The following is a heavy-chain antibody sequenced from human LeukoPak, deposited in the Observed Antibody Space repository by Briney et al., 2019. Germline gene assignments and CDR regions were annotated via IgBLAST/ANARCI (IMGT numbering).Heavy chain of an antibody. Sequence: SETLSLTCTVSGGSISGYYWSWIRQPPGKGLEWIGYIYSSGSTNYNPSLKSRVTISIDTSKNQFSLKLSSVTAADTAVYYCAREGTTVTYFDYWGQGTLVTVPS. CDR1: GGSISGYY. CDR2: IYSSGST. CDR3: AREGTTVTYFDY. V-gene: IGHV4-59*01. D-gene: IGHD4-11*01. J-gene: IGHJ4*02.